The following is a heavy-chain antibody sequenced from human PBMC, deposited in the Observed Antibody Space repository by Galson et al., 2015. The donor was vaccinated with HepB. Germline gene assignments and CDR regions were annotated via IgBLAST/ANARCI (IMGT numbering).Heavy chain of an antibody. V-gene: IGHV1-3*01. CDR2: INAGNGNT. J-gene: IGHJ6*02. D-gene: IGHD3-22*01. Sequence: SGYTFTSYAMHWVRQAPGQSLEWMGWINAGNGNTKYSQKFQGRVTITRDTSASTSYMELRSLRSEDTAVYYCARDYYYDSSGYYYYYGMDVWGQGTTVTVSS. CDR1: GYTFTSYA. CDR3: ARDYYYDSSGYYYYYGMDV.